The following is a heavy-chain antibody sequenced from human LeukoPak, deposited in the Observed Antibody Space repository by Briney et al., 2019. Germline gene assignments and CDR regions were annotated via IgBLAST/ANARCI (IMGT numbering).Heavy chain of an antibody. J-gene: IGHJ5*02. V-gene: IGHV1-18*01. D-gene: IGHD3-10*01. Sequence: ASVKVSCKASGYTFINYGIGWVRQAPGQGLEWVGLISAYNANTNYAQKLQGRVTMTTDTSTNTAYMDLRSLRSDDTAVYYCARSPGGFPHWLDPWGQGTLVTVSS. CDR2: ISAYNANT. CDR1: GYTFINYG. CDR3: ARSPGGFPHWLDP.